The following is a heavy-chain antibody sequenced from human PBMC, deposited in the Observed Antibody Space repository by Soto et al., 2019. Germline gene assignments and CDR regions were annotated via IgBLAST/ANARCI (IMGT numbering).Heavy chain of an antibody. D-gene: IGHD2-15*01. CDR3: ARDYSDPPHYYFGFDV. V-gene: IGHV2-5*02. J-gene: IGHJ6*02. CDR1: GFSLNTSGVG. Sequence: QLTLKASGPTLVKPTQTLTPTCTFSGFSLNTSGVGVGWIRQPPGKALESLALISWDHDKRYSPSLKTRLTNTNDTSNNQVVLTMANMDPVDTATDYCARDYSDPPHYYFGFDVWGQGTTVTVSS. CDR2: ISWDHDK.